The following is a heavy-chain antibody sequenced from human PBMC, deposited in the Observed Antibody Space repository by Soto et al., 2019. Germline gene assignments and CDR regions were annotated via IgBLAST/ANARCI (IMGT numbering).Heavy chain of an antibody. V-gene: IGHV1-2*02. Sequence: ASVKVSCKASGYTFTGYYMQWVRQAPGQGLEWMGWINPNSGGTNYAQKFQGRATMTRDTSISTAYMELSRLRSDDTAVYYCARASTVDSSGYYYVPYYFDYWGQGTLVTVSS. CDR3: ARASTVDSSGYYYVPYYFDY. J-gene: IGHJ4*02. CDR2: INPNSGGT. D-gene: IGHD3-22*01. CDR1: GYTFTGYY.